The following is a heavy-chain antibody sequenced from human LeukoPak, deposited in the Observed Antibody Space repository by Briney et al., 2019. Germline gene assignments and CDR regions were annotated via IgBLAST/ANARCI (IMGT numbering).Heavy chain of an antibody. J-gene: IGHJ5*02. D-gene: IGHD3-10*01. CDR1: GYTFTGYY. CDR2: INPNSGGT. V-gene: IGHV1-2*02. Sequence: ASVKVSFKASGYTFTGYYMHWVRQAPGQGLEWMGWINPNSGGTNYAQKFQGRVTMTRDTSISTAYMDLTSLRSDDTAVYYCAREPIRSSAPFRRWFDPWGQGTLVTVSS. CDR3: AREPIRSSAPFRRWFDP.